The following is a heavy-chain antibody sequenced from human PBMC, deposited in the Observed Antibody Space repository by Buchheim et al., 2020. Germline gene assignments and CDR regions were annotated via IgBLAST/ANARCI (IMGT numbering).Heavy chain of an antibody. D-gene: IGHD3-22*01. CDR3: VRYAYGSYYSDSRGYHDY. J-gene: IGHJ4*02. V-gene: IGHV3-30-3*01. Sequence: VQLLESGGGVVQPGRSLRLSCAASGFTFSSYAMHWVRQAPGKGLEWVAVISDDGSNKYYADSVKGRFTISRDNSKNTLYLQINSLRAEDTAVYYCVRYAYGSYYSDSRGYHDYWGQRTL. CDR1: GFTFSSYA. CDR2: ISDDGSNK.